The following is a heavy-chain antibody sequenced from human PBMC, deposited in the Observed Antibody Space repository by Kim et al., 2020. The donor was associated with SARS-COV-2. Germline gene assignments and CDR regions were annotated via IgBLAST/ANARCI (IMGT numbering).Heavy chain of an antibody. J-gene: IGHJ6*01. Sequence: GGSLRLSCAASGFTFSSYAMHWVRQAPGKGLEWVAVISYDGSNKYYADSVKGRFTISRDNSKNTLYLQMNSLRAEDTAVYYCARDLRKTAYYYYGMDVWG. V-gene: IGHV3-30*04. CDR2: ISYDGSNK. CDR3: ARDLRKTAYYYYGMDV. CDR1: GFTFSSYA. D-gene: IGHD3-16*01.